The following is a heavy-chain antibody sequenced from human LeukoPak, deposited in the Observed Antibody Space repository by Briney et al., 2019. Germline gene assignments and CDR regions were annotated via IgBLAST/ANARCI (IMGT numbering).Heavy chain of an antibody. CDR2: IYYSGST. J-gene: IGHJ4*02. CDR1: GGSISSSSYY. CDR3: ARGPGGAVTDNSFDY. D-gene: IGHD6-19*01. V-gene: IGHV4-39*01. Sequence: PSETLSLTCTVSGGSISSSSYYWGWIRQPPGKGLEWIGGIYYSGSTYYNPSLKSRVTISVDTSKNQFSLKLSSVTAADTAVYYCARGPGGAVTDNSFDYWGQGTLVTVSS.